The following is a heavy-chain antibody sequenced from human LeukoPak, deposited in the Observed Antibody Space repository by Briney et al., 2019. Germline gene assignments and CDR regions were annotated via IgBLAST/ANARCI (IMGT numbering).Heavy chain of an antibody. CDR3: AKTQDSYGYRSGPNWFDP. CDR1: GFTFSSYA. Sequence: GGSLRLSCAASGFTFSSYAMSWVRQAPGKGLEWVSGIVSSGSGTYSAVSVRGRFTISRDNSKNTLYLQMNSLRGEDTAVYYCAKTQDSYGYRSGPNWFDPWGQGTLVTVSS. D-gene: IGHD5-18*01. J-gene: IGHJ5*02. CDR2: IVSSGSGT. V-gene: IGHV3-23*01.